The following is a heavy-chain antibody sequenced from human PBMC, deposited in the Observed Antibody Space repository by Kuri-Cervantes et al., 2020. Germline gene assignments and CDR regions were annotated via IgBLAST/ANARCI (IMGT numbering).Heavy chain of an antibody. V-gene: IGHV3-30*02. CDR1: GFTFSSYG. CDR2: IRYDGSNK. Sequence: GGSLRLSCATSGFTFSSYGMHWVRHAPGKGLEWVAFIRYDGSNKYYADSVKGRFTISRDNSKNTLYLQMNSLRPEDTAVYYCARDIGGSGSFGYWGQGTLVTVSS. J-gene: IGHJ4*02. D-gene: IGHD3-10*01. CDR3: ARDIGGSGSFGY.